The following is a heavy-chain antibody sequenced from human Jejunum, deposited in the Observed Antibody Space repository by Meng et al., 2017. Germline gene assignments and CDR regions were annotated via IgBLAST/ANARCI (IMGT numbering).Heavy chain of an antibody. V-gene: IGHV4-30-4*01. CDR1: GDSFNSPDYY. Sequence: QVPLKGSGPVLVKPSQTLSLTCPVSGDSFNSPDYYWSWIRQPPEKGLEWIGYIYYSGSTYYNPSLKSRVSISGDTSNKQFSLKLTSVTAADTAVYYCARSPYSGSALPFFDYWGQGSLVTVSS. D-gene: IGHD1-26*01. CDR2: IYYSGST. CDR3: ARSPYSGSALPFFDY. J-gene: IGHJ4*02.